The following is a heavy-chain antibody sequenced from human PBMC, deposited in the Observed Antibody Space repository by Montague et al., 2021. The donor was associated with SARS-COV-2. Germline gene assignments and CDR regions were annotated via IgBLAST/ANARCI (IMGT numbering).Heavy chain of an antibody. V-gene: IGHV4-61*01. D-gene: IGHD3-22*01. CDR1: GDSVISDKYY. Sequence: SETLSLTRTVTGDSVISDKYYWSWIRQPPGKGLEWIGFIYDSGXTXYNPSLHSRVTITIDTSKNQFSLNLMSVTPADTAVYYCVKGSGYPWGQGTLVTVSS. CDR2: IYDSGXT. J-gene: IGHJ5*02. CDR3: VKGSGYP.